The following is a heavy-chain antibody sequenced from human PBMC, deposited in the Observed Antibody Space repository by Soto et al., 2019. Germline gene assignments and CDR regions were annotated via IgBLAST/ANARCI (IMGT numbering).Heavy chain of an antibody. CDR3: ARSSDPVLMVPKGGYFDY. CDR2: IYYSGST. J-gene: IGHJ4*02. CDR1: GGSISSGGYY. Sequence: QVQLQESGPGLVKPSQTLSLTCTVSGGSISSGGYYWSWIRQHPGKGLEWIGYIYYSGSTYYNPSLTSRVTISVDTSKNHFSLKLSSVTAADTAVYYCARSSDPVLMVPKGGYFDYWGQGTLVTVSS. D-gene: IGHD2-8*01. V-gene: IGHV4-31*03.